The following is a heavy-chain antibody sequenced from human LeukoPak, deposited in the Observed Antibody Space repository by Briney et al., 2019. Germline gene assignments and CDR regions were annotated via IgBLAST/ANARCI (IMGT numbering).Heavy chain of an antibody. V-gene: IGHV3-23*01. Sequence: GGSLRLSCAASGFTFSSYGMSWVRQAPGKGLEWVSAIRGSGVTTYYADSVKGRFTISRDNSRTTLYLLMNSLRAEDTAVYYCAKDAAANVDYPYYFDYWGQGALVTVSS. CDR2: IRGSGVTT. CDR3: AKDAAANVDYPYYFDY. CDR1: GFTFSSYG. D-gene: IGHD4-11*01. J-gene: IGHJ4*02.